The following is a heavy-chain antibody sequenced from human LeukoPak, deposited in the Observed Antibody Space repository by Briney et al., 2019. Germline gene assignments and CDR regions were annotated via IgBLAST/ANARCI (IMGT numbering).Heavy chain of an antibody. Sequence: GGSLRLSCAASGFTFSSYAMSWVRQAQGKGLEWVSTISGSAGSTYSADSVKGRFTISRDNSKNTLYLQMKSLRVDDTAVYYCAKQESDWGQGTLVIVSS. V-gene: IGHV3-23*01. J-gene: IGHJ4*02. CDR1: GFTFSSYA. CDR3: AKQESD. CDR2: ISGSAGST.